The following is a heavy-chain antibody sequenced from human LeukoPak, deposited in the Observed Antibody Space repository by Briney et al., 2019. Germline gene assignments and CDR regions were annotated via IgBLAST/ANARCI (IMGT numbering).Heavy chain of an antibody. CDR2: ISYDGSNK. D-gene: IGHD3-10*02. CDR3: AELGITMIGGV. CDR1: GFTFSSYW. Sequence: PGGSLRLSCAASGFTFSSYWMHWGRQAPGKGLEGVTVISYDGSNKYYANSVKGRFTISRDNSKNTLYLQMNSLRAEDTAVYYCAELGITMIGGVWGKGTTVTISS. V-gene: IGHV3-30*18. J-gene: IGHJ6*04.